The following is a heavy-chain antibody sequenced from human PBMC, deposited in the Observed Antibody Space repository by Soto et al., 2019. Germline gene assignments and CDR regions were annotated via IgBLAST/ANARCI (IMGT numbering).Heavy chain of an antibody. J-gene: IGHJ4*02. CDR1: GGTFRSYA. Sequence: QVQLVQSGAEVKKPGSSVKVSCKASGGTFRSYAISWVRQAPGQGLEWMGWIIPIFGTANYAQKFQGRVTITADESTSTGYMQLRSLRSEDTAVYYFNHWNYGLSFDYWGQGTMVTVFS. CDR2: IIPIFGTA. D-gene: IGHD1-7*01. CDR3: NHWNYGLSFDY. V-gene: IGHV1-69*12.